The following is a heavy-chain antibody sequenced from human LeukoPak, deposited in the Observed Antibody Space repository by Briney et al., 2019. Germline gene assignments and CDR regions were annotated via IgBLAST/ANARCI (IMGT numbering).Heavy chain of an antibody. D-gene: IGHD3-9*01. CDR1: GFTFSDYY. Sequence: PGGSLRLSCAASGFTFSDYYMSWIRQAPGKGLEWVSYISSSGSTIYYADSVKGRFTISRDNAKNSLYLQMNSLRAEDTAVYYCARLISRYYDILTANWFDPWGQGTLVTVSS. V-gene: IGHV3-11*04. CDR2: ISSSGSTI. J-gene: IGHJ5*02. CDR3: ARLISRYYDILTANWFDP.